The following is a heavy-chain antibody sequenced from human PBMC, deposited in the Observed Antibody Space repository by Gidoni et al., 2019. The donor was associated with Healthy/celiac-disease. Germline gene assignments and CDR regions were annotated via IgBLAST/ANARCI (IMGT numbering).Heavy chain of an antibody. Sequence: EVQLVESGGGLVQPGRSLRLSCTASGFTFGDYAMSWFRQAPGKGLEWVGFIRSKAYGGTTEYAASVKGRFTISRDDSKSIAYLQMNSLKTEDTAVYYCTRDPGRVATTSDYWGQGTLVTVSS. D-gene: IGHD5-12*01. J-gene: IGHJ4*02. CDR1: GFTFGDYA. V-gene: IGHV3-49*03. CDR3: TRDPGRVATTSDY. CDR2: IRSKAYGGTT.